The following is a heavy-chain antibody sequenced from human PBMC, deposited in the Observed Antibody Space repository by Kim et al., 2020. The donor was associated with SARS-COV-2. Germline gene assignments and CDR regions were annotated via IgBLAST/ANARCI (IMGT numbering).Heavy chain of an antibody. V-gene: IGHV3-53*01. Sequence: GGSLRLSCAASGFTISSNYMSWVRQAPGKGLEWVSVIYSGGNTYYADSVKGRFTISRDNSKNTLYLQMNSLRAEDTAVYYCARNPTYGSGTGMDVWGQGTTVTVSS. J-gene: IGHJ6*02. CDR1: GFTISSNY. D-gene: IGHD3-10*01. CDR2: IYSGGNT. CDR3: ARNPTYGSGTGMDV.